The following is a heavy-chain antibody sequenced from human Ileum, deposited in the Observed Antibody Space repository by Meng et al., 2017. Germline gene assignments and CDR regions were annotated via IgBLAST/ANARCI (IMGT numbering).Heavy chain of an antibody. CDR1: GFTFTTYA. Sequence: GESLKISCAASGFTFTTYALSWLRQAPGKGLEWVSAISANGGNTYYADSVRGRFTISRDNSKNTLYLQMNSLKAEDTAVYYCANHFDTSHMLAYFDLWGRGTLVTVSS. D-gene: IGHD3-22*01. V-gene: IGHV3-23*01. CDR3: ANHFDTSHMLAYFDL. J-gene: IGHJ2*01. CDR2: ISANGGNT.